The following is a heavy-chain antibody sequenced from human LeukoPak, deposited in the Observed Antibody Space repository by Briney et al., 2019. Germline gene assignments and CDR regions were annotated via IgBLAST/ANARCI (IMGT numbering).Heavy chain of an antibody. D-gene: IGHD4-23*01. J-gene: IGHJ4*02. V-gene: IGHV4-4*02. CDR1: GGSISSSNW. CDR2: IYHSGST. CDR3: AGNGGNSNFDY. Sequence: SGTLSLTCAVSGGSISSSNWWSWVRQPPGKGLEWIGEIYHSGSTNYNPSLKSRVTISVDRSKNQFSLKLSSVTAADTAMYYCAGNGGNSNFDYWGQGTLVTVSS.